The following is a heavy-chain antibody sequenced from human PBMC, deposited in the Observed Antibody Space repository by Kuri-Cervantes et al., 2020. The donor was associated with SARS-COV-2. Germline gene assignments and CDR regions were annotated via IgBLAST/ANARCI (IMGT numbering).Heavy chain of an antibody. CDR2: ITDEGADT. CDR3: VKCSAASHPCYLDY. V-gene: IGHV3-23*01. Sequence: GESLKISCAASGFTFDDYAMAWVRQAPGKGLEWISDITDEGADTYFADSVKGRFTISRDNSKYSLTLQMSSLRAEDTAIYYCVKCSAASHPCYLDYWGQGTLVTVSS. CDR1: GFTFDDYA. D-gene: IGHD3-10*02. J-gene: IGHJ4*03.